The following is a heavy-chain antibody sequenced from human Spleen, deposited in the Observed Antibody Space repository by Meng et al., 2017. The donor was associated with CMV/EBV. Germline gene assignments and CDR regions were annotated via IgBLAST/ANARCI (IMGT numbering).Heavy chain of an antibody. CDR3: ARGGNLDY. D-gene: IGHD4-23*01. CDR1: GYTFTGYF. Sequence: SVKVSCKASGYTFTGYFIYWVRQAPGQGLEWMGWINPNSGDTNYAQKFQGRVTMTRDTSISTAFMELSRLRSDDTAMYYCARGGNLDYWGQGTLVTVSS. V-gene: IGHV1-2*02. CDR2: INPNSGDT. J-gene: IGHJ4*02.